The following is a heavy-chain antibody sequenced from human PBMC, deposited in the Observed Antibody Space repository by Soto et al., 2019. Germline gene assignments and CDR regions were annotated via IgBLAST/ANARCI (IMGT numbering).Heavy chain of an antibody. V-gene: IGHV3-21*01. D-gene: IGHD5-12*01. Sequence: PGGSLRLSCAASGFTFSSYNMNWVRQAPGKGLEWVSSFGVSIPYIYYADSVKGRFTISRDNAKNSLFLQMNSLRAEDTAVYYCAKSEVANIVFFGTDVWGQGTTVTVSS. J-gene: IGHJ6*02. CDR2: FGVSIPYI. CDR3: AKSEVANIVFFGTDV. CDR1: GFTFSSYN.